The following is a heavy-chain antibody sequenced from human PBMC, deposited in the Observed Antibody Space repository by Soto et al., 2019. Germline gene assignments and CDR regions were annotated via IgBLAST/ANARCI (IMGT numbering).Heavy chain of an antibody. CDR2: IYYSGST. CDR3: ARASPTVISNWFDP. V-gene: IGHV4-30-4*01. J-gene: IGHJ5*02. D-gene: IGHD4-17*01. CDR1: GGSISSGDYY. Sequence: SETLSLTCTVSGGSISSGDYYWSWIRQPPGKGLEWIGHIYYSGSTYYNPSLKSRVTISVDTSKNQFSLKLSSVTAADTAVYYCARASPTVISNWFDPWGQGTLVTVSS.